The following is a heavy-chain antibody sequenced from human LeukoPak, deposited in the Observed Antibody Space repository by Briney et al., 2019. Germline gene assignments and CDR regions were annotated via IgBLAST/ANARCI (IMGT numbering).Heavy chain of an antibody. CDR2: IYYSGST. D-gene: IGHD4-11*01. CDR1: GGSISSGGYY. J-gene: IGHJ4*02. Sequence: SQTLSLTCTVSGGSISSGGYYWSWIRQHPGTGLEWIGYIYYSGSTYYNPSLKSRVTISVDTSKNQFSLKLSSVTAADTAVYYCARGNSNSKFDYWGQGTLVTVSS. CDR3: ARGNSNSKFDY. V-gene: IGHV4-31*03.